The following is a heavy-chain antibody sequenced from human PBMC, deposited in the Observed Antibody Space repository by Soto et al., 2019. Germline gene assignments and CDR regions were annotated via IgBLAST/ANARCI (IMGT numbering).Heavy chain of an antibody. CDR3: AHRQTTKSGFAY. CDR2: IYWDDDE. CDR1: GFSLTTNGVG. J-gene: IGHJ4*02. D-gene: IGHD3-10*01. V-gene: IGHV2-5*02. Sequence: QITLKESGPTLVKPTQTLTLTCTFSGFSLTTNGVGVGWIRQPPGKALEWLALIYWDDDERYSPSLKSRLTITKDTSKNPVVLTMITMDPVDTATYFCAHRQTTKSGFAYWGQGTLVTVSS.